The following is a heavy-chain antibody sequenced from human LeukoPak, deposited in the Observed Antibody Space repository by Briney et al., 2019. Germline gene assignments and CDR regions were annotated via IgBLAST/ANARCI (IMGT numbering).Heavy chain of an antibody. V-gene: IGHV3-30*18. CDR3: AKGIMRYYYYYYMDV. Sequence: GGSLRLSCAASGFTFSSYGMHWVRQAPGKVLEWVAVISYDGSNKYYADSVKGRFTISRDNSKNTLYLQMNSLRAEDTAVYYCAKGIMRYYYYYYMDVWGKGTTVTVSS. J-gene: IGHJ6*03. CDR1: GFTFSSYG. D-gene: IGHD3-16*01. CDR2: ISYDGSNK.